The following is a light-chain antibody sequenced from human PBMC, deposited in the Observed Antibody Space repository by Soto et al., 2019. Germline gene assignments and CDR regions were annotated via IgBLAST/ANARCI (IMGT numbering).Light chain of an antibody. CDR2: NNN. J-gene: IGLJ3*02. CDR1: NFNIGSHT. V-gene: IGLV1-44*01. CDR3: SVWDDSLKGWV. Sequence: QSVLTQPPSASGTPGQRVTISCSGSNFNIGSHTVNWYQQLPGTAPKLLMHNNNQRPSGVPDRFSGSKSGTSASLAISGLHSEDEADYCCSVWDDSLKGWVFGGGTKLTVL.